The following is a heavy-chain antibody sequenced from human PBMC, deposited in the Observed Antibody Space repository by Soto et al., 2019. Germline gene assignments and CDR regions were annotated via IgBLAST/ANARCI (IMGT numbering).Heavy chain of an antibody. V-gene: IGHV4-30-4*01. Sequence: QVQLQESGPGLVSPSQTLSLTCSVSGASIYNGGYFWSWIRQSPGKGLEWIGHIHHSGSPYNNPSLKRLVTLSADTPMNQFYLALTSVTAADTAMDYCARGPNTEKVASCGQGILVTVSS. CDR1: GASIYNGGYF. CDR2: IHHSGSP. J-gene: IGHJ4*02. CDR3: ARGPNTEKVAS.